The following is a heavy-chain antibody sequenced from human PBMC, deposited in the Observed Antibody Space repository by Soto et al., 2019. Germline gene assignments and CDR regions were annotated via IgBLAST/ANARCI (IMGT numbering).Heavy chain of an antibody. D-gene: IGHD4-4*01. J-gene: IGHJ3*02. CDR1: GGFVSSGNYY. CDR3: ARVERGTTTPVVDAFDI. Sequence: QVQLQQWGAGLLKPSETLSLTCAVYGGFVSSGNYYWSWIRQPPGKGLEWIGEMSHSGGTHFNPSLKGRVTIAADTSKSQFSLKMTSVTAADTALYYCARVERGTTTPVVDAFDIWGPGTMVTVSS. CDR2: MSHSGGT. V-gene: IGHV4-34*01.